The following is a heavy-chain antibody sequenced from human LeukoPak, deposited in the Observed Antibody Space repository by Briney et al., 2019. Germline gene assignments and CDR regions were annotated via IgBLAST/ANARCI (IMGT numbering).Heavy chain of an antibody. J-gene: IGHJ6*02. CDR2: INPSGGST. Sequence: GASVKVSCKASGYTFTSYYMHWVRQAPGQGLEWMGIINPSGGSTSYAQKFQGRVTMTRDTSTSTVYMELSSLRSEDTAVYYCARSSLAGYDFYYYYYGMDVWGQGTTVTVSS. CDR1: GYTFTSYY. V-gene: IGHV1-46*01. CDR3: ARSSLAGYDFYYYYYGMDV. D-gene: IGHD3/OR15-3a*01.